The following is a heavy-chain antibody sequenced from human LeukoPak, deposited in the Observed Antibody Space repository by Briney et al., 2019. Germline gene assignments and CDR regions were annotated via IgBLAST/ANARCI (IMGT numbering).Heavy chain of an antibody. CDR3: ARRSRYSSHGWFDP. Sequence: SETLSLTCTVSGGSISSYYWSWIRQPPGKGLEWIGYIYYSGSTNYNPSLKSRVTISVDTSKNQFSLKLSSVTAADTAVYYCARRSRYSSHGWFDPWGQGTLVTVSS. CDR1: GGSISSYY. J-gene: IGHJ5*02. V-gene: IGHV4-59*01. CDR2: IYYSGST. D-gene: IGHD4-11*01.